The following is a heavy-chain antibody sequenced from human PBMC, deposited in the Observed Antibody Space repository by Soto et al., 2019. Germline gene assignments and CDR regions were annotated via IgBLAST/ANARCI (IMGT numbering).Heavy chain of an antibody. J-gene: IGHJ6*04. CDR1: GGSFSGYY. CDR2: INHSGST. CDR3: ARGKREYGMDV. V-gene: IGHV4-34*01. Sequence: SETLSLTCAVYGGSFSGYYWSWIRQPPGKGLEWIGEINHSGSTNYNPSLKSRVTISVDTSKNQFSLKLSSVTAADTAVYYCARGKREYGMDVGGKGTTVTVPS.